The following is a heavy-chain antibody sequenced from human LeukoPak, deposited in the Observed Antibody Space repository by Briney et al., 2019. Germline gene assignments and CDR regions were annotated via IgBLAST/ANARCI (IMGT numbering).Heavy chain of an antibody. CDR3: VRDRELGY. Sequence: SETLSLTYTVTDGFISNFYWSWVRQPPGKGLEWIGYIYDRGNTNYNPSLKSRVTISVDTSKNQFALRLTSVTPADTAIYYCVRDRELGYWGQGTLVTVSS. CDR2: IYDRGNT. CDR1: DGFISNFY. V-gene: IGHV4-59*01. D-gene: IGHD2/OR15-2a*01. J-gene: IGHJ4*02.